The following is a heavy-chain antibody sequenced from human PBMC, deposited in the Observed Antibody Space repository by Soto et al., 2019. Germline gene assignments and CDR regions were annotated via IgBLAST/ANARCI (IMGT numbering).Heavy chain of an antibody. CDR2: IFSNGEE. D-gene: IGHD3-10*01. CDR1: GFSLSSGRMG. V-gene: IGHV2-26*01. CDR3: ARIVRYFGELETYNWFDP. Sequence: QVTLKESGPVLVKPTETLTLTCTVSGFSLSSGRMGVSWIRQSPGKALEWRADIFSNGEESPSTSLRSRLTISKDTTKSQVVLTMTNMDPVDTATYFCARIVRYFGELETYNWFDPWGQGTLVTVSS. J-gene: IGHJ5*02.